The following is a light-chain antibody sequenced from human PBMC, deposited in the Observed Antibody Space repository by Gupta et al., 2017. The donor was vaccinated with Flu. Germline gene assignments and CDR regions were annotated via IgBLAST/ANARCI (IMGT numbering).Light chain of an antibody. Sequence: EIVITQSPATLSVSPGERATLSCRASQSVSRNLAGYQQKPGQAPRPVIFGASTSATGIPDRFSGSGSGTEFTLTIRSLQSEDFAVYYCQQYNNWPPITFGQETRLEMK. CDR2: GAS. CDR1: QSVSRN. CDR3: QQYNNWPPIT. V-gene: IGKV3-15*01. J-gene: IGKJ5*01.